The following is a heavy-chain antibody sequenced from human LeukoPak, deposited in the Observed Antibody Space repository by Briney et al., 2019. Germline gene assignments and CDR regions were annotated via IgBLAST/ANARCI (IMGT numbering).Heavy chain of an antibody. J-gene: IGHJ4*02. CDR1: GGAINSGHF. CDR3: ARGNDYFDY. D-gene: IGHD3-16*01. CDR2: VSYTGIT. V-gene: IGHV4-31*03. Sequence: KPSETLSLTCTVSGGAINSGHFWNWLRQTPGSGLEYLGYVSYTGITYYNPSLMGRVNMSVDTSKKQFSLTLTSVTAADTATYYCARGNDYFDYWGQGSLVTVSS.